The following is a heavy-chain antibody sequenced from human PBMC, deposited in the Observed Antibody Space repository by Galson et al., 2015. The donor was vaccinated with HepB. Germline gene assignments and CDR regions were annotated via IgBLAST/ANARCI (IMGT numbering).Heavy chain of an antibody. CDR3: ARDWGAAERDYDLGSGYYYGMDV. D-gene: IGHD3-3*01. Sequence: LRLSCAASGFTVRSNYMSWVRQAPGKGLAWVSVIYSGGSTYYADPVKGRFPISRDNSKNTLYLQMNSLRAEDTAVYYCARDWGAAERDYDLGSGYYYGMDVWGQGTTVTVSS. V-gene: IGHV3-53*01. CDR1: GFTVRSNY. CDR2: IYSGGST. J-gene: IGHJ6*02.